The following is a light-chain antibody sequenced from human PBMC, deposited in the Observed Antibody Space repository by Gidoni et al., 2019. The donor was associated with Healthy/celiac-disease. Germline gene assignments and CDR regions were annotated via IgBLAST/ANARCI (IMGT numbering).Light chain of an antibody. Sequence: QSALTQPAAVSGSPGQSITISCTGTRSVVGSYNLVPWYQQHPGKAPKLMIYEGSKRPSGVYNRFSGSKSGNTASLTISGLQAEDEADYYCCSYAGSSTPVVFGGGTKLTVL. J-gene: IGLJ2*01. CDR3: CSYAGSSTPVV. CDR2: EGS. CDR1: RSVVGSYNL. V-gene: IGLV2-23*01.